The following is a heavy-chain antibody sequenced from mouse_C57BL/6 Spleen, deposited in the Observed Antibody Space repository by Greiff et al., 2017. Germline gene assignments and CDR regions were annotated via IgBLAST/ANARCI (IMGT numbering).Heavy chain of an antibody. D-gene: IGHD2-12*01. CDR1: GFTFSSYG. J-gene: IGHJ4*01. V-gene: IGHV5-6*02. Sequence: EVMLVESGGDLVKPGGSLKLSCAASGFTFSSYGMSWVRQTPDKRLEWVATISSGGSYTYYPDSVKGRFTISRDNAKNTLYLQMSSLKSEDTAMYYCGGLRHGYAMDYWGKGTSVTVSS. CDR2: ISSGGSYT. CDR3: GGLRHGYAMDY.